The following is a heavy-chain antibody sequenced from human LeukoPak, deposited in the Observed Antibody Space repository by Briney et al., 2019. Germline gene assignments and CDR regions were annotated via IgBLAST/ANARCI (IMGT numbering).Heavy chain of an antibody. J-gene: IGHJ3*02. CDR1: GFIFSNYA. CDR2: IFSNGAVS. CDR3: AKGGGRPLDDAFDI. D-gene: IGHD1-1*01. Sequence: GGSLRLSCAASGFIFSNYAMSWVRHLPGKGLEWVSIIFSNGAVSYYADSVQGRFTISRDNSKNILFLQLNGLRAEDTATYYCAKGGGRPLDDAFDIWGQGTRVTVSS. V-gene: IGHV3-23*01.